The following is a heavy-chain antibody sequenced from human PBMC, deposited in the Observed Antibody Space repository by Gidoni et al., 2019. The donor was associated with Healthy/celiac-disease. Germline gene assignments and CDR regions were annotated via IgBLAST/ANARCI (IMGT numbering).Heavy chain of an antibody. J-gene: IGHJ3*02. D-gene: IGHD1-26*01. Sequence: EVQLVGSGGGLVQPGGSLRLSFAASGFPVSSNYMSWVRQAPGKGLEWVSVIYSGGSTYYADSVKGRFTISRDNSKNTLYLQMNSLRAEDTAVYYCAREVSGAPPQGAFDIWGQGTMVTVSS. CDR2: IYSGGST. CDR1: GFPVSSNY. V-gene: IGHV3-66*01. CDR3: AREVSGAPPQGAFDI.